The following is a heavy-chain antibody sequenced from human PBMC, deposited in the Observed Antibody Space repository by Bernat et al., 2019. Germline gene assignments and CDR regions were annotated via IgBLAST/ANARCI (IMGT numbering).Heavy chain of an antibody. CDR2: ISGGGASI. CDR1: GFTFTSYA. V-gene: IGHV3-23*01. D-gene: IGHD1-26*01. Sequence: EVQLLESGRGVIQPGGSLRLSCAASGFTFTSYALSWVRQAPGKGLEWVAAISGGGASIYYANSVEGRFTSSRDNSKNTLYLQMNSLRAEDTAVYYCANRWGPFSAFDYWGQGTLVTVSS. CDR3: ANRWGPFSAFDY. J-gene: IGHJ4*02.